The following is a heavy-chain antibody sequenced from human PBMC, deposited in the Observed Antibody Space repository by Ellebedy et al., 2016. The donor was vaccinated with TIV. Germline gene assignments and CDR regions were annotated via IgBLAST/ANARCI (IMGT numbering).Heavy chain of an antibody. CDR1: GGRLIDLS. Sequence: ASVKVSCKVSGGRLIDLSMHWVRQAPGVGLEWLGGFDPEDGGTIHTQKFQGRFTMTEDASAETAYMELTSLTSEDTAVYYCARGPLAPTMMAPIDYWGHGTLVTVS. CDR2: FDPEDGGT. D-gene: IGHD5-24*01. J-gene: IGHJ4*01. V-gene: IGHV1-24*01. CDR3: ARGPLAPTMMAPIDY.